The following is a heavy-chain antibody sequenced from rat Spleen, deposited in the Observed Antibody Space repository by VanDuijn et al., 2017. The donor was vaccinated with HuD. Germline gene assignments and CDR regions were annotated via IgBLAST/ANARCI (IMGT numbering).Heavy chain of an antibody. V-gene: IGHV2S12*01. CDR3: TREGHTMDRATYWFAY. CDR2: VSSGGNT. Sequence: QVQLKESEPDLVQPSQTLSLTCTVSGFSLTSYHVHWVRQPPGKGLEWIAAVSSGGNTYYDSTLKSRLSISRDTSKSQVFLKIYSLQTEDTAIYFCTREGHTMDRATYWFAYWGQGTLVTVSS. J-gene: IGHJ3*01. CDR1: GFSLTSYH. D-gene: IGHD1-9*01.